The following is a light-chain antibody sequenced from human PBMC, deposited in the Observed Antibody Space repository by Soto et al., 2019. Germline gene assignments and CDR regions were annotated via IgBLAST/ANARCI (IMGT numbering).Light chain of an antibody. CDR3: QQSYSTPMWT. V-gene: IGKV1-39*01. CDR1: QSISNY. Sequence: DIQMTQSPSSLSASVGDRVTITCRASQSISNYLNWYQQKPGKAPKVLIYAASSLQSGVPSRFSGSGSGTDFTLTISSLQPEDFATYYCQQSYSTPMWTFGHGTKVDIK. CDR2: AAS. J-gene: IGKJ1*01.